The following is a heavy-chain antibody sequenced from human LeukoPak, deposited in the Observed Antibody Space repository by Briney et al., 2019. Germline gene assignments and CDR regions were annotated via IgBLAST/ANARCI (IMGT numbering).Heavy chain of an antibody. CDR1: GGSFSDYY. Sequence: SETLSLTCVVYGGSFSDYYWTWARQPPGKGLEWIGEINHSGTTKYNPSLKSRVTISIHTSNNQFSLKLNSVTAADTAVYYCARAVGIVGATVWFDPWGQGTLVTVSS. CDR2: INHSGTT. D-gene: IGHD1-26*01. V-gene: IGHV4-34*01. CDR3: ARAVGIVGATVWFDP. J-gene: IGHJ5*02.